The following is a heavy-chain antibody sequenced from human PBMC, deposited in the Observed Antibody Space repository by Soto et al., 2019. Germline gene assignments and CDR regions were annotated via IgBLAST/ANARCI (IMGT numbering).Heavy chain of an antibody. Sequence: QVQLVQSGGEVKKPGASVKLSCTASGYTFTSYGISWVRQAPGQGLGWMGWISAYNGKTNYAQNVQVRVTMTTDTSTRTAYMDLRSLRSDDTAVYYCARGGDVNYYHGMDVWGQGTTVTVSS. V-gene: IGHV1-18*01. CDR2: ISAYNGKT. J-gene: IGHJ6*02. CDR1: GYTFTSYG. CDR3: ARGGDVNYYHGMDV. D-gene: IGHD5-12*01.